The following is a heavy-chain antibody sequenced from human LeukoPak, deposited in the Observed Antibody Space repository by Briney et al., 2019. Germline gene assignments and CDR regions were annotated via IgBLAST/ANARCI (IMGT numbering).Heavy chain of an antibody. J-gene: IGHJ4*02. CDR2: ISYDGSNK. CDR3: AKDVSLYYYDSSGLDY. Sequence: PGRSLRLSCAASGFTFSSYGMHWVRQAPGKGLEWVAVISYDGSNKYYADSVKGRFTISRDNSKNTLYLQMNSLRAEDTAVYYCAKDVSLYYYDSSGLDYWGQGTLVTVSS. D-gene: IGHD3-22*01. V-gene: IGHV3-30*18. CDR1: GFTFSSYG.